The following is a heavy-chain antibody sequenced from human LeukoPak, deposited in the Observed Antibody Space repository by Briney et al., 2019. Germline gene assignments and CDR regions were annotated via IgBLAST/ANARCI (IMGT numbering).Heavy chain of an antibody. CDR1: VFTFSRYW. Sequence: GGSLRLSCAASVFTFSRYWMSWVRQVPRRGPEWVANVNRDGSETYYLDSVKGRFTISKDNAKNSLYLQMNSLRAEDTALYHCARNNGMDVWGQGTTVIVSS. V-gene: IGHV3-7*03. CDR2: VNRDGSET. CDR3: ARNNGMDV. J-gene: IGHJ6*02.